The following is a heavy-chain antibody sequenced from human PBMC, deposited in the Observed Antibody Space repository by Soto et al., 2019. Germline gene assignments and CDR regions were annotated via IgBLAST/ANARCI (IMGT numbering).Heavy chain of an antibody. Sequence: GGSLRLSCAASGFTFSSYAMSWVRQAPGKGLEWVSAISGSGGSTYYADSVKGRFTISRDNSKNTLYLQMNSLRAEDTAVYYCAKDGDSYYGSGSYQPPPGYYGMDVWGQGTTVTVSS. CDR3: AKDGDSYYGSGSYQPPPGYYGMDV. D-gene: IGHD3-10*01. J-gene: IGHJ6*02. CDR2: ISGSGGST. CDR1: GFTFSSYA. V-gene: IGHV3-23*01.